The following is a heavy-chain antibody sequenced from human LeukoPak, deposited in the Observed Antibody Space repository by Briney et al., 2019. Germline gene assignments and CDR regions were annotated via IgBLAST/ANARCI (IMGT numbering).Heavy chain of an antibody. Sequence: LRLSCAASGFTFSGSVMHWVRQASGKGLEWVGRIRSKANNYATAYVASVKGRFTISRDDSKNTAFLQMNSLKTEDTAVYYCTSNYCSGGSCYLYWGQGTLVTVSS. CDR1: GFTFSGSV. D-gene: IGHD2-15*01. CDR3: TSNYCSGGSCYLY. CDR2: IRSKANNYAT. V-gene: IGHV3-73*01. J-gene: IGHJ4*02.